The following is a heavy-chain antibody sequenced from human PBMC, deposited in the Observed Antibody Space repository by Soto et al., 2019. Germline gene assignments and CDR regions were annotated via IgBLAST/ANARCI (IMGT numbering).Heavy chain of an antibody. Sequence: ASVKVSCKASGYTFTSYGISWVRQAPGQGLEWMGWISAYNGNTNYAQKLQGRVTMTTDTSTSTAYMELRSLRSDDTAVYYCARVPATDYYGSGVTNDYWGQGTLVTVSS. J-gene: IGHJ4*02. CDR3: ARVPATDYYGSGVTNDY. D-gene: IGHD3-10*01. V-gene: IGHV1-18*01. CDR1: GYTFTSYG. CDR2: ISAYNGNT.